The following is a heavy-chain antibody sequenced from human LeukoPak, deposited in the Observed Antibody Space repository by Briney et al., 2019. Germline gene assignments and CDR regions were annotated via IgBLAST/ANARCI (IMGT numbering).Heavy chain of an antibody. CDR3: ARVRGYSSGWSYWYFDL. V-gene: IGHV4-34*01. D-gene: IGHD6-19*01. CDR1: GGSFSGYY. J-gene: IGHJ2*01. Sequence: PSETLSLTCAVYGGSFSGYYWSWIRQPPGKGLEWIGEINHSGSTNYNPSLKSRVTISVDTSKNQFSLKLSSVTAADTAVYYCARVRGYSSGWSYWYFDLWGRGTLVTVSS. CDR2: INHSGST.